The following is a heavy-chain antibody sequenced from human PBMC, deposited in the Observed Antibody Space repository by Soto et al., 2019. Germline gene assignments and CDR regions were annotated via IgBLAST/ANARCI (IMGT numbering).Heavy chain of an antibody. CDR2: ISGSGGST. J-gene: IGHJ4*02. CDR3: AKVATMVRGVIILSYFDY. Sequence: SLRLSCAASGFTFSSYAMSWVRQAPGKGLEWVSAISGSGGSTYYADSVKGRFTISRDNSKNTLYLQMNSLRAEDTAVYYCAKVATMVRGVIILSYFDYWGQGTLVTVSS. CDR1: GFTFSSYA. V-gene: IGHV3-23*01. D-gene: IGHD3-10*01.